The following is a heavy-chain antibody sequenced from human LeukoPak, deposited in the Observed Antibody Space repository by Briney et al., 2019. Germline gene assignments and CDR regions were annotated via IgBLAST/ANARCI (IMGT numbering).Heavy chain of an antibody. V-gene: IGHV3-7*01. CDR3: ARDWDDSNYGGWFDP. J-gene: IGHJ5*02. D-gene: IGHD4-11*01. CDR1: GFTFSSYG. CDR2: IKQDGSEK. Sequence: GGSLRLSCAASGFTFSSYGMHWVRQAPGKGLEWVANIKQDGSEKYYVDSVKGRFTISRDNAKNSLYLQMNSLRAEDTAVYYCARDWDDSNYGGWFDPWGQGTLVTVSS.